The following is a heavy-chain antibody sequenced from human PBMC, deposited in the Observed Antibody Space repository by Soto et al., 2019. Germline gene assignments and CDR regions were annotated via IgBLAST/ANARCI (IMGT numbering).Heavy chain of an antibody. J-gene: IGHJ4*02. Sequence: QVQLVESGGGVVQPGRSLRLSCAASGFTFSSYAMHWVRQAPGKGLEWEAVISYDGSNKYYADSVKGRFTISRDNSKNTLYLQMNSLRAEDTAVYYCARDTAHSLGDTSSPDFDYWGQGTLVTVSS. V-gene: IGHV3-30-3*01. CDR1: GFTFSSYA. CDR3: ARDTAHSLGDTSSPDFDY. CDR2: ISYDGSNK. D-gene: IGHD1-26*01.